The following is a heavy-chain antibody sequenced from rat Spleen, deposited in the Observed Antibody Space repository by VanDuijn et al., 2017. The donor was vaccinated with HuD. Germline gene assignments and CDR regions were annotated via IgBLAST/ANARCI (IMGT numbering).Heavy chain of an antibody. CDR2: ISYDGSST. V-gene: IGHV5-29*01. J-gene: IGHJ1*01. D-gene: IGHD1-12*03. Sequence: EVQLVESGGGLVQPGRSLKLSCAASGFTFSNYGMAWVRQAPTKGLEWVATISYDGSSTYYRDSVKGRFTISRDNAKSTLYLQMDSLRSEDTATYYCARQGYDGFYHWFFDFWGPGTMVTVSS. CDR1: GFTFSNYG. CDR3: ARQGYDGFYHWFFDF.